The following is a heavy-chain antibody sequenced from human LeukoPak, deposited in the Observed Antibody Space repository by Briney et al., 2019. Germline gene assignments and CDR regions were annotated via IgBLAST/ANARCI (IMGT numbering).Heavy chain of an antibody. CDR2: ISYDGSNK. CDR1: GFTFSSYA. D-gene: IGHD3-22*01. CDR3: AGDGDYYDSSGLMGNWFDP. V-gene: IGHV3-30-3*01. J-gene: IGHJ5*02. Sequence: GGSLRLSCAASGFTFSSYAMHWVRQAPGKGLEWVAVISYDGSNKYYADSVKGRFTISRDNSKNTLYLQMNSLRAEDTAVYYCAGDGDYYDSSGLMGNWFDPWGQGTLVTVSS.